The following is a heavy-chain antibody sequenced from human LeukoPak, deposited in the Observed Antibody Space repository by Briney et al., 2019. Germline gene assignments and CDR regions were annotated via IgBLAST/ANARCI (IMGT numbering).Heavy chain of an antibody. CDR3: ARGDSGSKD. V-gene: IGHV3-48*01. CDR2: ISSDSATK. J-gene: IGHJ4*02. D-gene: IGHD5-12*01. CDR1: GFTFSNYD. Sequence: GGSLRLSCAASGFTFSNYDMNWVRQAPGKGLEWVSYISSDSATKYYADSVKGRFTISRDNAKDSLYLQMNSLRAEDTAVYYCARGDSGSKDWGQGTLVTVSS.